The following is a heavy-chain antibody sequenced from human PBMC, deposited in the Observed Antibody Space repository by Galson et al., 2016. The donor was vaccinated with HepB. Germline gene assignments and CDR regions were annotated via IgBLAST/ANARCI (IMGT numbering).Heavy chain of an antibody. Sequence: SLRLSCAVSGITVSDTYMSWVRQAPGKGLEWVSVIYRDGRTYHGDSVKGRFSISRDNPKNSVYLQMTSLSAEDTALYYCARVFGADYGGIWYSDLWGRGTLVTVSS. CDR3: ARVFGADYGGIWYSDL. V-gene: IGHV3-53*01. CDR1: GITVSDTY. J-gene: IGHJ2*01. D-gene: IGHD4-23*01. CDR2: IYRDGRT.